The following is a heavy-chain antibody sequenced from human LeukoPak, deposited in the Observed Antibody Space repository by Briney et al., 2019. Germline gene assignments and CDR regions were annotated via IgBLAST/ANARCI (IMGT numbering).Heavy chain of an antibody. D-gene: IGHD6-19*01. CDR2: ISSGSSSI. V-gene: IGHV3-48*02. J-gene: IGHJ5*02. CDR1: GFTFSTYS. CDR3: ARVVAGIDWFDP. Sequence: GSLRLSCAASGFTFSTYSMNWVRQAPGKGLEWVSYISSGSSSIYYADSVKGRFTISRDNAKNSLFLQLNSLRDEDTAVYYCARVVAGIDWFDPWGQGTLVSVSS.